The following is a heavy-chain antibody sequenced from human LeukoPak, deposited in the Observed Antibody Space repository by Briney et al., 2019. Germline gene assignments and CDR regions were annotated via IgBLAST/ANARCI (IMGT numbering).Heavy chain of an antibody. V-gene: IGHV4-59*11. CDR2: IYYSGST. CDR1: GGSISSHF. J-gene: IGHJ6*03. CDR3: AREDYYGSGSFYYYYYMDV. D-gene: IGHD3-10*01. Sequence: PSETLSLTCTVSGGSISSHFWNWIRQPPGKGLEWIGYIYYSGSTNYNPSLKSRVTISVDTSKNQFSLKLSSVTAADTAVYYCAREDYYGSGSFYYYYYMDVWGKGTTVTISS.